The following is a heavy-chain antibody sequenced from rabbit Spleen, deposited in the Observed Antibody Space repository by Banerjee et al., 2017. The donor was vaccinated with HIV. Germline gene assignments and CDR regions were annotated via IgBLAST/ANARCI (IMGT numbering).Heavy chain of an antibody. Sequence: QEQLVESGGGLVQPGGSLTLTCKASGVYFNDKDVMCWVRQAPGKGLEMIACIYISSGTTYYASWARGRFTISKPWPTTVNLQMTSLTAADAATYFCRSSIGAGYGNGNLWGPGTLVTVS. CDR2: IYISSGTT. D-gene: IGHD6-1*01. CDR3: RSSIGAGYGNGNL. J-gene: IGHJ4*01. V-gene: IGHV1S45*01. CDR1: GVYFNDKDV.